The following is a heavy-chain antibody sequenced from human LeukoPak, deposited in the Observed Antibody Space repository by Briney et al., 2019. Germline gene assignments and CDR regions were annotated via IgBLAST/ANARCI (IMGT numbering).Heavy chain of an antibody. CDR3: AKGSKTLLFTRDHYIDV. CDR2: ISWNSGSI. J-gene: IGHJ6*03. V-gene: IGHV3-9*01. D-gene: IGHD2-21*02. CDR1: GFTFDDYA. Sequence: GGSLRLSCAASGFTFDDYAMHWGRQGPGKGLEWVSGISWNSGSIGYADSVKGRFTISRDKAKSTLYLQMNSLRAEDTAVYYCAKGSKTLLFTRDHYIDVWGKGTTVTISS.